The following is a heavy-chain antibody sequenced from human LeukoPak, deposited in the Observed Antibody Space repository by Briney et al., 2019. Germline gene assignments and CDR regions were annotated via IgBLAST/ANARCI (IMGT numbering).Heavy chain of an antibody. CDR3: AMMQQLVVEYFQH. CDR1: GGAFSSYA. V-gene: IGHV1-18*01. D-gene: IGHD6-13*01. CDR2: ISAYNGNT. Sequence: GSSVKVSCKASGGAFSSYAINWVRQAPGQGLEWMGWISAYNGNTNYAQKLQGRVTMTTDTSTSTAYMELRSLRSDDTAVYYCAMMQQLVVEYFQHWGQGTLVTVSS. J-gene: IGHJ1*01.